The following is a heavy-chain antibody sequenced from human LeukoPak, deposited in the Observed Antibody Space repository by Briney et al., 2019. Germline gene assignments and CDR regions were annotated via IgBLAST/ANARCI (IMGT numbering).Heavy chain of an antibody. Sequence: GGSLRLSCAVSGLTFSNLKMNWVRQAPGKGLEWVSYISAGGRTTFYADSVTGRFTISRDNAKNSLYLQMSSLRVEDTAVYYCASWAGNTQSDSWSGPFDYRGQGSLVTVSS. CDR3: ASWAGNTQSDSWSGPFDY. D-gene: IGHD3-3*01. CDR2: ISAGGRTT. CDR1: GLTFSNLK. J-gene: IGHJ4*02. V-gene: IGHV3-48*03.